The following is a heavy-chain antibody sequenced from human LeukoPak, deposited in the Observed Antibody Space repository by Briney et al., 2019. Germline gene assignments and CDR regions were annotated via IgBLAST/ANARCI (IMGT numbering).Heavy chain of an antibody. CDR3: ARGRDYDILTGYYDYFDY. V-gene: IGHV1-8*01. J-gene: IGHJ4*02. Sequence: AASVKVSCKASGYTFTSYDINWVRQATGQGLEWMGWMNPNSGNTGYAQKFQGRVTMTRNTSISTAYMELSSLRSEDTAVYYCARGRDYDILTGYYDYFDYWGQGTLVTVSS. CDR1: GYTFTSYD. D-gene: IGHD3-9*01. CDR2: MNPNSGNT.